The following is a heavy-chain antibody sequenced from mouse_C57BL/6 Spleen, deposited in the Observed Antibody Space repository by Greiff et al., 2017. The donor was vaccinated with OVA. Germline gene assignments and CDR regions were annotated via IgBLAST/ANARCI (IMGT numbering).Heavy chain of an antibody. Sequence: VQLQQPGADLVKPGASVKLSCTASGYTFTSYWMHCLKQRPGHGLEWIVSFLPSDSDTNYNPNFKGQATLTVDKSSSTAYMQLSSLTSEDSSVYDGARFVTVVAMDDWGQGTTLTVSS. CDR1: GYTFTSYW. CDR2: FLPSDSDT. V-gene: IGHV1-74*01. D-gene: IGHD1-1*01. CDR3: ARFVTVVAMDD. J-gene: IGHJ2*01.